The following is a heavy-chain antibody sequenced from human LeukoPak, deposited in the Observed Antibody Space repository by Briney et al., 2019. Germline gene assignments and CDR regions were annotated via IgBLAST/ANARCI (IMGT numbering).Heavy chain of an antibody. V-gene: IGHV4-4*07. J-gene: IGHJ4*02. Sequence: SETLSLTCTVSGGSISSYYWSWIRQPAGKGLEWIGRIYTSGSTNYNPSLKSRVTISVDTSKNQFSLKLSSVTAADTAVYYCARSTSGWGSGGFDYWGQGTLVTVSS. CDR2: IYTSGST. CDR3: ARSTSGWGSGGFDY. CDR1: GGSISSYY. D-gene: IGHD2-21*01.